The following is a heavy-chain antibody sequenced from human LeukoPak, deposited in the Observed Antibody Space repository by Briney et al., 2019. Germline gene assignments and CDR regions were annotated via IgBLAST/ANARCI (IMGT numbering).Heavy chain of an antibody. J-gene: IGHJ4*02. CDR1: GDSVSSNSAA. D-gene: IGHD6-19*01. V-gene: IGHV6-1*01. CDR3: ARDEWLVRGGGFDY. Sequence: PSQTLSLTCAISGDSVSSNSAAWNWIRQSPSSGLECLGRTYYRSKWYNDYAGSVKSRITINPDTSKNQFSLQLNSVTPEDTAVYYCARDEWLVRGGGFDYWGQGTLVTVSS. CDR2: TYYRSKWYN.